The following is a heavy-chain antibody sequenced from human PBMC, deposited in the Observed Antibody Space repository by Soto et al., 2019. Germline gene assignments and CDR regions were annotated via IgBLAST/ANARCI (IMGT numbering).Heavy chain of an antibody. J-gene: IGHJ4*02. V-gene: IGHV3-23*01. Sequence: EVQLLEYGGGLVQPGGSMRLSCAASGFIFRNQAMCWVRQGRAKGLEFVSCISGSGDEIFFLDSVKGRFAISRDNSENTLFLQMSSLRAEDTAVYYCARRGTCQWGHFDYWGQGVQVTVSS. D-gene: IGHD2-8*01. CDR1: GFIFRNQA. CDR2: ISGSGDEI. CDR3: ARRGTCQWGHFDY.